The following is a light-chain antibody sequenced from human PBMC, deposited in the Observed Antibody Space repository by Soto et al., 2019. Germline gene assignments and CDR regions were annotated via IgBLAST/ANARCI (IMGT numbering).Light chain of an antibody. V-gene: IGKV3-20*01. CDR3: QQYNTSPRT. CDR2: GAS. CDR1: HSVFSNL. J-gene: IGKJ1*01. Sequence: VVLTQSPGTLSLSPGERATLSCSASHSVFSNLLAWYQQKRGQAPRLLIYGASNRATGIPDRFSGSGSGTDFTLTISRLEPEDFAVYYCQQYNTSPRTFGQGTKVDIK.